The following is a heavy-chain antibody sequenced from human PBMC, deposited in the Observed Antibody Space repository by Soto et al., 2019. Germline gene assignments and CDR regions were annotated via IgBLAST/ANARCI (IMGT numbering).Heavy chain of an antibody. CDR3: AHSLSGNYYFDY. D-gene: IGHD1-26*01. CDR1: GFSLSTSGVG. Sequence: QITLKESGPTLVQPTQTLTLTCTFSGFSLSTSGVGVGWIRQPPGKALGWLALIYWDDDKRYSPSLKSRPTITKDTSKNQVVLTVTNMDPVDTATYYCAHSLSGNYYFDYWGQGTLVTVSS. CDR2: IYWDDDK. V-gene: IGHV2-5*02. J-gene: IGHJ4*02.